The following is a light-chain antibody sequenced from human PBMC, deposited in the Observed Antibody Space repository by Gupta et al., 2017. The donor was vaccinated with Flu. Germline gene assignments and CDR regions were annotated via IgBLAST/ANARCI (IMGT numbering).Light chain of an antibody. CDR1: PSDVGGYHF. CDR3: SSYTDANTWV. J-gene: IGLJ1*01. Sequence: QSALTPPASLSGSPGQSITISCSGTPSDVGGYHFVTWYQHHPGRAPKLLIYEVTKRPFEISDRFSGSKSGNTASLTISGLQPEDEADYFCSSYTDANTWVFGSGSRVTVL. CDR2: EVT. V-gene: IGLV2-14*01.